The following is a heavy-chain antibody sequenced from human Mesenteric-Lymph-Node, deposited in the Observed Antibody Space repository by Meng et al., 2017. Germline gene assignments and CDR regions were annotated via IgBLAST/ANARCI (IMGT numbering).Heavy chain of an antibody. CDR1: GYTFTSYY. D-gene: IGHD6-13*01. V-gene: IGHV1-46*01. Sequence: GQLGASGAEVKKPGASVKVSCKASGYTFTSYYMHWVRQAPGQGLEWMGIINPSGGSTSYAQKFQGRVTMTRDTSTSTVYMELSSLRSEDTAVYYCAREGVAAAGPLYYFDYWGQGTLVTVSS. J-gene: IGHJ4*02. CDR3: AREGVAAAGPLYYFDY. CDR2: INPSGGST.